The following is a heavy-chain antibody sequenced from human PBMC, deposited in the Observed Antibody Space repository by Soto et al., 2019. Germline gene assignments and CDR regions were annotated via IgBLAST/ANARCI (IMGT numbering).Heavy chain of an antibody. CDR1: GGSINSGRHY. D-gene: IGHD6-19*01. CDR2: IYYSGST. Sequence: QLQLQESGPGLVKPSETLSLTCTVSGGSINSGRHYWGWIRQPPGKGLEWIANIYYSGSTHYNPSLKSRVTISVDTSKNQFSLKLSSVTAADTAVYYCARHVAVACLYYFDYWGQGTLVTVSS. J-gene: IGHJ4*02. V-gene: IGHV4-39*01. CDR3: ARHVAVACLYYFDY.